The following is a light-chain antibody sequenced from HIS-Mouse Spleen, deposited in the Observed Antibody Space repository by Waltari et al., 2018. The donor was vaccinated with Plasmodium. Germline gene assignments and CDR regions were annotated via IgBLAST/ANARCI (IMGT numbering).Light chain of an antibody. Sequence: QSALTQPRSVSGSPGQSVTISCTGTSSDVGGYNYVSWYNQHPGKAPKLRIYDVSKRPAVGPYRVSGSKACTTASLTISGLQAEDDADYYCCSYAGSDTWVFGGGTKLTVL. CDR2: DVS. J-gene: IGLJ2*01. V-gene: IGLV2-11*01. CDR1: SSDVGGYNY. CDR3: CSYAGSDTWV.